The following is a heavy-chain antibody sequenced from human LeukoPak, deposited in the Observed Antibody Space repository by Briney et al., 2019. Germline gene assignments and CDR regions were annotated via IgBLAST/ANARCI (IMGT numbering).Heavy chain of an antibody. Sequence: GALALTCPGPGGSISRYYWGWIRPPPGKGLEGDGYIYYSGSTNYNPSLKSRVTISVDTSKNQFSLKLSSVTAADTAVYYCARHGHGYGDYEVDYWGQGTLVTVSS. CDR2: IYYSGST. J-gene: IGHJ4*02. CDR1: GGSISRYY. V-gene: IGHV4-59*08. CDR3: ARHGHGYGDYEVDY. D-gene: IGHD4-17*01.